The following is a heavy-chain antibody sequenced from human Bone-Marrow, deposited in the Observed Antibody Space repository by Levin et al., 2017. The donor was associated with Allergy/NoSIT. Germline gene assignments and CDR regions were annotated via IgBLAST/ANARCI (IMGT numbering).Heavy chain of an antibody. CDR1: DDSFSRYF. Sequence: SETLSLTCTVSDDSFSRYFWSWIRQPAGKGLEWIGRIYTSGSTNYNPSLKSRVAMSLDTSKNQFSLKLTSVTAADTAVYYCARDGARGYPYYYGLDVWGQGTTVTVSS. D-gene: IGHD3-16*02. CDR2: IYTSGST. V-gene: IGHV4-4*07. CDR3: ARDGARGYPYYYGLDV. J-gene: IGHJ6*02.